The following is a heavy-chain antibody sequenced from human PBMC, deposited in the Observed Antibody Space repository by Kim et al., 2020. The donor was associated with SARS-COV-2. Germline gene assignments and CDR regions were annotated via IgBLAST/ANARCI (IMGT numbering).Heavy chain of an antibody. J-gene: IGHJ5*02. V-gene: IGHV3-23*01. CDR2: ISGSGGST. CDR3: AKDREDYYGSGSTKAFDP. Sequence: GGSLRLSCAASGFTFSSYAMSWIRQAPGKGLEWVSAISGSGGSTYYADSVKGRFTISRDNSKNTLYLQMNSLRAEDTAVYYCAKDREDYYGSGSTKAFDPWGQGTLVTVSS. CDR1: GFTFSSYA. D-gene: IGHD3-10*01.